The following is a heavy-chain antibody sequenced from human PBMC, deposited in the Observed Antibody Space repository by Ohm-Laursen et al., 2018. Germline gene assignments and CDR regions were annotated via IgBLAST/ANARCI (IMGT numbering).Heavy chain of an antibody. CDR1: GFIFTDFY. Sequence: SLRLSCAASGFIFTDFYMSWIRQAPGKGLEWVSYISSSGTTIYYADSVKGRFTISRDNSKNTLYLQMNSLRAEDSAVYYCAKGGGGYLDYWGQGTLVTVSS. V-gene: IGHV3-11*01. J-gene: IGHJ4*02. D-gene: IGHD3-22*01. CDR3: AKGGGGYLDY. CDR2: ISSSGTTI.